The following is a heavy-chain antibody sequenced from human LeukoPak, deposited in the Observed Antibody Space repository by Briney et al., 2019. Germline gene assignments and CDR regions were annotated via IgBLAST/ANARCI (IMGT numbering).Heavy chain of an antibody. CDR2: SSSSGSST. CDR1: GFTFSSYA. CDR3: TAAPNTTPGSLGH. V-gene: IGHV3-48*04. Sequence: GGSLRLSCAASGFTFSSYAMSWVRQAPGKGLEWVSYSSSSGSSTYYADSVKGRFTISRGYAKNALFLQMNSLRAEDTAVYYCTAAPNTTPGSLGHWGQGTLVTVSS. D-gene: IGHD6-25*01. J-gene: IGHJ4*02.